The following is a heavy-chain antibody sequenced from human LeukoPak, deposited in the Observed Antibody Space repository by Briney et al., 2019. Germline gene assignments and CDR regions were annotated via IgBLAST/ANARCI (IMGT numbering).Heavy chain of an antibody. CDR1: GGSISSYY. J-gene: IGHJ3*02. CDR2: IHTSGGT. D-gene: IGHD4-17*01. Sequence: ASETLSLTCTVSGGSISSYYWSWIRQPPGKGLEWIGYIHTSGGTNYNPSLKSRVTISIDTSKNQFSLKLSSVTAADTAVYYCARVLVTVTKGFDIWGQGTMVSVSS. CDR3: ARVLVTVTKGFDI. V-gene: IGHV4-4*09.